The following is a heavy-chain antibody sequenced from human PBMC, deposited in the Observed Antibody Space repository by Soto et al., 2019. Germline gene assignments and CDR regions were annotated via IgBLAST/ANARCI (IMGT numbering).Heavy chain of an antibody. V-gene: IGHV4-30-2*01. D-gene: IGHD4-17*01. J-gene: IGHJ4*02. CDR3: ARGMTTVTTFDY. CDR1: GGSISSGGYS. Sequence: QLQLQESGSGLVKPSQTLSLTCAGSGGSISSGGYSWSWIRQPPGKGLEWIGYIYHSGSTYYNPSLKRRVXTXVXXSKNQVSLKLSSVSAADTAVYYCARGMTTVTTFDYWGQGTLVTVSS. CDR2: IYHSGST.